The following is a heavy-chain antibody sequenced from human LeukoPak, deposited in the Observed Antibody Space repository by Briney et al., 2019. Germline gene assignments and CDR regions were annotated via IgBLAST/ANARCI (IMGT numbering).Heavy chain of an antibody. CDR3: ARGAGSSWYGDY. D-gene: IGHD6-13*01. J-gene: IGHJ4*02. V-gene: IGHV4-34*01. CDR1: GGSFSGYY. Sequence: SETLSLTCAVYGGSFSGYYWSWIRQPPGKGLEWIGEINHSGSTNYNPSLKSRVTISVDTSKNQFSLKLSSVTAADTAVYYCARGAGSSWYGDYWGQGTLVTVSS. CDR2: INHSGST.